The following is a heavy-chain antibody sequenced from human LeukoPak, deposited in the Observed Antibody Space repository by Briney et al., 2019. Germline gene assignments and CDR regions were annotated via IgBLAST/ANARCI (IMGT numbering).Heavy chain of an antibody. CDR1: GGSTSSSNW. CDR3: ARVPSLFWSGYYFPAFDP. J-gene: IGHJ5*02. Sequence: SETLSLTCAVSGGSTSSSNWWSWVRQPPGKGLEWIGEIYRSGSTNYNPSLQSRVTISVDKSKNQFSLKLSSVTAADTAVYYCARVPSLFWSGYYFPAFDPWGQGTLVTVSS. D-gene: IGHD3-3*01. V-gene: IGHV4-4*02. CDR2: IYRSGST.